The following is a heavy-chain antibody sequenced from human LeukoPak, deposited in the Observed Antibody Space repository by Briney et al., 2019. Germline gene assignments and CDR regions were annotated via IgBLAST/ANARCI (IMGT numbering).Heavy chain of an antibody. CDR3: ARDGVYYGMDV. CDR1: GFTFSSYS. J-gene: IGHJ6*02. Sequence: GGSLRLSCAASGFTFSSYSMNWVRQAPGKGLEWVSYISGSSGSIYYADSVKGRFTISRDNAKNSLYLQMNSLRAEDTAVYYCARDGVYYGMDVWGQGTTVTVSS. D-gene: IGHD3-16*01. V-gene: IGHV3-48*04. CDR2: ISGSSGSI.